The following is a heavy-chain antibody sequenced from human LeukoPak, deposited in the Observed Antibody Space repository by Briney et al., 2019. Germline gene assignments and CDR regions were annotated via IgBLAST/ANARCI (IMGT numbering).Heavy chain of an antibody. CDR1: GYSISSGYY. J-gene: IGHJ4*02. CDR2: IYHSGST. CDR3: ARSSSTSCPFDY. Sequence: PSETLSLTCTVSGYSISSGYYWGWIRQPPGKGLELIGSIYHSGSTYYNPSLKSRVTISVDTSKNQFSLKLSSVTAADTAVYYCARSSSTSCPFDYWGQGTLVTVSS. D-gene: IGHD2-2*01. V-gene: IGHV4-38-2*02.